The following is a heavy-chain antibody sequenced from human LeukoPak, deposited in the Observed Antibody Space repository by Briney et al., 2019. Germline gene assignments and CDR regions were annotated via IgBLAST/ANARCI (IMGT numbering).Heavy chain of an antibody. J-gene: IGHJ3*02. CDR2: INSDGSST. CDR1: GFTFSSYW. V-gene: IGHV3-74*01. Sequence: GGSLRLSCAASGFTFSSYWMHWVRQAPGKGLVWVSRINSDGSSTSYADSVKGRFIISRDNAKNTLYLQMNSLRAEDTAVYYCARDRRDRITIFGVVDRGHDAFDIWGQGTMVTVSS. CDR3: ARDRRDRITIFGVVDRGHDAFDI. D-gene: IGHD3-3*01.